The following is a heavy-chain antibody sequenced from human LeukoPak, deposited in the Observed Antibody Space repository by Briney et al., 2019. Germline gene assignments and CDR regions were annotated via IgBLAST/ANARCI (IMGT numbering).Heavy chain of an antibody. CDR1: GFSFTTYA. V-gene: IGHV3-30-3*01. CDR3: VRQLIAVAVNWYFDL. J-gene: IGHJ2*01. Sequence: GGSLRLSFEASGFSFTTYAMHWVRQAPGKGLEWVAVTSFDGGKKYYADSVKGRFTISRDNSKNTLYLDMNSLRAEDTAVYYCVRQLIAVAVNWYFDLWGRGTLVSVSS. CDR2: TSFDGGKK. D-gene: IGHD6-19*01.